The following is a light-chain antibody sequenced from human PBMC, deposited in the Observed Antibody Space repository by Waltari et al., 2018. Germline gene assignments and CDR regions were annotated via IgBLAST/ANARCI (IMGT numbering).Light chain of an antibody. CDR3: QQYHKWPPGG. V-gene: IGKV3-15*01. J-gene: IGKJ4*01. CDR2: AAS. Sequence: VLTQSPATLSLSPGKTVTLSCRASQRVNTNLAWYQQKPGQAPRLLIFAASTRAPGIPSRFGGSGSGTEFTLTITSLQFEDVGVYFCQQYHKWPPGGFGGGTKVEIE. CDR1: QRVNTN.